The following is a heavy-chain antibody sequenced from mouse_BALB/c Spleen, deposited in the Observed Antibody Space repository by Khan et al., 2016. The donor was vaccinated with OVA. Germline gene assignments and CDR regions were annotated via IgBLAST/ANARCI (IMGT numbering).Heavy chain of an antibody. V-gene: IGHV1-20*02. Sequence: EVQLQQSGPELVKPGASVKISCKASGYSFTGYFMNWVMQRHGKRLEWIGRINPHIGETFYNQKFKGKATLTVDESSSTAHRELRSLASEDSAVYYCTRIYRSDFDYWGQGTTLTVSS. CDR2: INPHIGET. J-gene: IGHJ2*01. D-gene: IGHD1-1*01. CDR1: GYSFTGYF. CDR3: TRIYRSDFDY.